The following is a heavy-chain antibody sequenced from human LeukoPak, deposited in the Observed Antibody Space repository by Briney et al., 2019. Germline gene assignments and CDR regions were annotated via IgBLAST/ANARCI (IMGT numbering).Heavy chain of an antibody. V-gene: IGHV4-30-2*01. Sequence: PSQTLSLTCAVSGGSISSGGYSWSWIRQPPGKGLEWIGYIYHSGSTYYSPSLKSRVTISVDRSKNQFSLKLSSVTAADTAVYYCARGRMVRGVINWFDPWGQGTLVTVSS. CDR2: IYHSGST. D-gene: IGHD3-10*01. CDR3: ARGRMVRGVINWFDP. CDR1: GGSISSGGYS. J-gene: IGHJ5*02.